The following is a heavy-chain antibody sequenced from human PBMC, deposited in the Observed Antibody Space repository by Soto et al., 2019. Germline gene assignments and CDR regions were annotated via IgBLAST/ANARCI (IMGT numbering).Heavy chain of an antibody. CDR1: GFTFSSYA. V-gene: IGHV3-23*01. D-gene: IGHD2-15*01. Sequence: EVQLLDSGGGLVQPGGSLRLSCAASGFTFSSYAMSWVRQAPGKGLEWVSAISGSGGSTYYAYSVKGRCTISRDNSKNTLYLHMNSRRAEDTAVYYCASEGVVAATGLDYWGEGTLVTVSS. J-gene: IGHJ4*02. CDR2: ISGSGGST. CDR3: ASEGVVAATGLDY.